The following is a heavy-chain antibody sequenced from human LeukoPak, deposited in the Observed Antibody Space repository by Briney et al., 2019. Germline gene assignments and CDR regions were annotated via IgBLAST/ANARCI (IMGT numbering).Heavy chain of an antibody. D-gene: IGHD1-26*01. CDR2: ISYDGSNK. CDR3: ARSYRGFDP. CDR1: GFTFSSYA. Sequence: GRSLRLSCAASGFTFSSYAMHWVRQAPGKGLEWVAVISYDGSNKYYADSVKGRFTISRDNAKNSLYLQMNSLRAEDTAVYYCARSYRGFDPWGQGTLVTVSS. V-gene: IGHV3-30*04. J-gene: IGHJ5*02.